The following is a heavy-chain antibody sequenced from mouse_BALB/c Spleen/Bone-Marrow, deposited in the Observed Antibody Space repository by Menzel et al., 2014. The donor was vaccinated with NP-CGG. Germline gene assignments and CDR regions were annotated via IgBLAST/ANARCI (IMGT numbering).Heavy chain of an antibody. CDR3: ARDREEITLGY. Sequence: EVKVVESGGGLVQPGGSLRLSCATSGFTFTDYYMNWVRQPPGKALEWLGFIRNKANGYTTEYSASVKGRFTISRDNSQSILYLQMNTLRAEDSATYYCARDREEITLGYWGHGTTLTVSS. CDR1: GFTFTDYY. CDR2: IRNKANGYTT. J-gene: IGHJ2*01. V-gene: IGHV7-3*02. D-gene: IGHD1-1*01.